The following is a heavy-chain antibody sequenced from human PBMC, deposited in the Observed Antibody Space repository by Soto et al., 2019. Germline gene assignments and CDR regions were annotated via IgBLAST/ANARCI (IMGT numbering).Heavy chain of an antibody. CDR2: IEPSDSYT. V-gene: IGHV5-10-1*03. CDR3: ARRGDDDSWFDL. J-gene: IGHJ5*02. D-gene: IGHD3-22*01. Sequence: EVQLVQSGAEVKKPGESLTISCKGSAYTFTSYWISWVRQMPGKGLEWMGRIEPSDSYTNYSPSLQGHVTISVDKSVSTAYLHWGSLKASDTAMYYCARRGDDDSWFDLWGQGTLVTVSS. CDR1: AYTFTSYW.